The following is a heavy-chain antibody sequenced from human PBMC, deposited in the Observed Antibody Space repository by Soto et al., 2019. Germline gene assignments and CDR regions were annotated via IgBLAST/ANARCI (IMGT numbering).Heavy chain of an antibody. J-gene: IGHJ5*02. V-gene: IGHV4-34*01. Sequence: SDTLSLTCAVYGGSFSGYYWSWIRQPPGKGLEWIGEINHSGSTNYNPSLKSRVTISVDTSKNQFSLKLSSVTAAATAVYYCARGSIPSYNWHSNWFDPWGQGTLVTVSS. CDR1: GGSFSGYY. D-gene: IGHD1-7*01. CDR2: INHSGST. CDR3: ARGSIPSYNWHSNWFDP.